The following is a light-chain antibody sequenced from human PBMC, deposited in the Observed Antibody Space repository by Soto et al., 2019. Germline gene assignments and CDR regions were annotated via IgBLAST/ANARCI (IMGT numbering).Light chain of an antibody. CDR2: KAS. V-gene: IGKV1-5*03. CDR1: QSINTW. Sequence: DMQISQSPSTLSATVGDRVTITCRASQSINTWLAWYQLKPGRAPKLLIYKASTLESGVSSRFSGSGSGTEFTLTISSLQPDDFATYYCQQYQTYSQFGQGTKVDIK. J-gene: IGKJ1*01. CDR3: QQYQTYSQ.